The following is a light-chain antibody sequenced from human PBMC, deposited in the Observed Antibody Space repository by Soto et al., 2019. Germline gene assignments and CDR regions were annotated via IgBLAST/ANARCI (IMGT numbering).Light chain of an antibody. J-gene: IGKJ1*01. CDR3: QQYGSSYPRT. CDR2: GAS. V-gene: IGKV3-20*01. CDR1: QSVSSNY. Sequence: EIVLTQSPGTLSLSPGERATLXXRASQSVSSNYLAWYQQKPGQAPRLXXYGASSRATGIPDRFSGSGSGTDFTLTIRRLEPEDFAVYYCQQYGSSYPRTFGQGTKVDIK.